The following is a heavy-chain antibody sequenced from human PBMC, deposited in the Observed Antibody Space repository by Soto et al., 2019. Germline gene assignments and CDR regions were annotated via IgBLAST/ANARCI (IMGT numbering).Heavy chain of an antibody. J-gene: IGHJ4*02. CDR1: GFTFSSYS. CDR3: ARGVEWTGTLYYFDY. Sequence: PGGSLRLSCAASGFTFSSYSMNWVRQAPGKGLEWVSSISSSSSYIYYADSVKGRFTISRDNAKNSLYLQMNSLRAEDTAVYYCARGVEWTGTLYYFDYWGQGTLVTVSS. CDR2: ISSSSSYI. D-gene: IGHD3-3*01. V-gene: IGHV3-21*01.